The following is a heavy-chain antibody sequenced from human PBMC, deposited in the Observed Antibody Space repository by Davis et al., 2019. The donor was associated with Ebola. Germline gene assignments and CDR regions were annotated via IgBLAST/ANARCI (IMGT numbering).Heavy chain of an antibody. CDR3: ATLRRTITGMDDGFDI. J-gene: IGHJ3*02. V-gene: IGHV5-51*01. CDR1: GYDFTKYW. Sequence: GESLKISCEASGYDFTKYWIGWVRQMPGKGLEWMGIIYTGDSDTRYSPSFRGQVTISADKSIKTAFLQWSSLKASDTAMYYCATLRRTITGMDDGFDIWGQGTMVTVSS. CDR2: IYTGDSDT. D-gene: IGHD1-20*01.